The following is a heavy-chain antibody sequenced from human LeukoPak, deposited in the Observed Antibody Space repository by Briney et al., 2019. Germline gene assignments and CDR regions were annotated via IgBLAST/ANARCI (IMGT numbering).Heavy chain of an antibody. V-gene: IGHV4-34*01. J-gene: IGHJ4*02. D-gene: IGHD3-16*02. CDR3: ARTTKGSYRSPFFDY. CDR1: GGSFSGYY. Sequence: SETLSLTCAVYGGSFSGYYWSWIRQPPGKGLEWIGEINHSGSTNYNPSLKSRVTISVDTSKNQFSLKLSSVTAAHTAVYYCARTTKGSYRSPFFDYWGQGTLVTVSS. CDR2: INHSGST.